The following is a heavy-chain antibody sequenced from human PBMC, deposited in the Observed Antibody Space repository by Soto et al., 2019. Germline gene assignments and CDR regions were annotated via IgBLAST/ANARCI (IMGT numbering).Heavy chain of an antibody. V-gene: IGHV3-23*01. CDR1: GFTFSSYA. J-gene: IGHJ4*02. D-gene: IGHD2-21*01. CDR3: AKTRRDSAYFDY. CDR2: ISGSGGSK. Sequence: EVQLLESGGGLVQPGGSLRLSCAASGFTFSSYAMSWVRQAPGKGLEWVSAISGSGGSKYYADSVKGRFTISRDNSKNMLYLQMNSLRAEDTAVYYCAKTRRDSAYFDYWGQGTLVTVSS.